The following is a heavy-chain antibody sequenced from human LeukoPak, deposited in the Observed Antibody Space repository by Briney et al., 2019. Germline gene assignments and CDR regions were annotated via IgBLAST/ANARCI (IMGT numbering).Heavy chain of an antibody. Sequence: GGSLRLSCAASGFTFSSYGMHWVRQAPGKGLEWVAVISYDGSNKYYADSVKGRFTISRDNSKNTLYLQMNSLRAEDTAVYYCARPLHCSSTTCYDWFDPWGQGTLVTVSS. D-gene: IGHD2-2*01. V-gene: IGHV3-30*03. CDR1: GFTFSSYG. J-gene: IGHJ5*02. CDR2: ISYDGSNK. CDR3: ARPLHCSSTTCYDWFDP.